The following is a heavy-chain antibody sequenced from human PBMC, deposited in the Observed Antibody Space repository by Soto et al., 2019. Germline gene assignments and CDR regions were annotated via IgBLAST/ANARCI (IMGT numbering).Heavy chain of an antibody. CDR1: GFTFSSYA. V-gene: IGHV3-23*01. CDR3: AKEGSWSGGDYFDY. J-gene: IGHJ4*02. Sequence: EVQLLESGGGLVQPGGSLRLSCAASGFTFSSYAMSWVRQDPGKGLEWVSAIIGSGGSTYDADSMKGRFTISRDNSKNTLYLQMNSLRAEDTAVYYCAKEGSWSGGDYFDYWVQGTVVTGSS. CDR2: IIGSGGST. D-gene: IGHD6-13*01.